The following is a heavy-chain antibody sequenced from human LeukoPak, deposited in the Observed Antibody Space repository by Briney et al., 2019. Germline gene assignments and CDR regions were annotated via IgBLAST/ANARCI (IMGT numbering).Heavy chain of an antibody. J-gene: IGHJ4*02. CDR2: ISGSGGST. V-gene: IGHV3-23*01. CDR3: AKDVL. Sequence: PGGSLRLSCAASGFTFSNAWMNWVRQAPGKGLEWVSGISGSGGSTYYADSVKGRFTISRDNSKNTLYLQMNSLKVEDTAVYYCAKDVLGGQGTLVTVSS. CDR1: GFTFSNAW.